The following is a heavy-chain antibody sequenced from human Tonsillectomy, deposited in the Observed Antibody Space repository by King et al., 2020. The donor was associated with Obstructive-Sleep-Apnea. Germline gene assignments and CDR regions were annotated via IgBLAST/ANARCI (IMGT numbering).Heavy chain of an antibody. CDR3: VTGFGDY. D-gene: IGHD3-16*01. Sequence: VQLVESGGAVVQPGGSLRLSCETSGFIFDDYAMHWVRQAPGKGLEWVSLISWYGGTAFYRDSVEGRFTISGDNRKNSLHLQMHSLLVEDTALYFCVTGFGDYWGRGTLVIVSS. V-gene: IGHV3-43D*03. CDR1: GFIFDDYA. CDR2: ISWYGGTA. J-gene: IGHJ4*02.